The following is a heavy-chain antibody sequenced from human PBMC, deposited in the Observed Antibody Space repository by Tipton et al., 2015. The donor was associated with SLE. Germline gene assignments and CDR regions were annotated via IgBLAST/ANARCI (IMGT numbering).Heavy chain of an antibody. V-gene: IGHV3-74*01. D-gene: IGHD2-21*01. CDR1: GFTFSNYW. J-gene: IGHJ4*02. CDR2: INSDGSST. Sequence: GSLRLSCAASGFTFSNYWMHWVRQAPGKGLVWVARINSDGSSTRYAESVKGRFTISRDNAKNTLNLQMNSLRAEDTAVYYCARDVVKSFDYWGQGTLVTVAS. CDR3: ARDVVKSFDY.